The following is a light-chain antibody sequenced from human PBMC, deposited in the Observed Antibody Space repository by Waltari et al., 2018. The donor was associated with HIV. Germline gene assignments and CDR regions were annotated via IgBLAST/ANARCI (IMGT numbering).Light chain of an antibody. CDR3: QQSYSTPPT. V-gene: IGKV1-39*01. Sequence: DIQMTQSPSSLSASVGDRVTITCRASQSISSYLNWYQQKPGKAPKRLIYAASSLQSGVPSRFRGSGSGTDFTLTISSLQPEDFATYYCQQSYSTPPTFGQGTKVEIK. J-gene: IGKJ1*01. CDR2: AAS. CDR1: QSISSY.